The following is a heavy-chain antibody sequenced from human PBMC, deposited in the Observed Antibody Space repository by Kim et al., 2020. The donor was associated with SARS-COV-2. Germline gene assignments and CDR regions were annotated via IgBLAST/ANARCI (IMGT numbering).Heavy chain of an antibody. CDR1: GGSISSSSYY. CDR2: IYYSGST. Sequence: SETLSLTCTVSGGSISSSSYYWGWIRQPPGKGLEWIGSIYYSGSTYYNPSLKSRVTISVDTSKNQFSLKLSSVTAADTAVYYCARHSSGWYFDYWGQGTLVTVSS. V-gene: IGHV4-39*01. J-gene: IGHJ4*02. D-gene: IGHD6-19*01. CDR3: ARHSSGWYFDY.